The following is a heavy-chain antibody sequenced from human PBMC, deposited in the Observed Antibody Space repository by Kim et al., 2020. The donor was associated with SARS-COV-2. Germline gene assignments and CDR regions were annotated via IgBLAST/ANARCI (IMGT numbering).Heavy chain of an antibody. V-gene: IGHV1-3*01. Sequence: ASVKVSCKASGYTFTSYAMHWVRQAPGQRLEWMGWINAGNGNTKYSQKFQGRVTITRDTSASTAYMELSSLRSEDTAVYYCARDMTGWLQFGAVDVWGQGTTVTVSS. CDR1: GYTFTSYA. CDR2: INAGNGNT. J-gene: IGHJ6*02. CDR3: ARDMTGWLQFGAVDV. D-gene: IGHD5-12*01.